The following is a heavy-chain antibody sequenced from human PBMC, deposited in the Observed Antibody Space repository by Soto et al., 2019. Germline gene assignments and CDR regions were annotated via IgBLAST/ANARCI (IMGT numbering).Heavy chain of an antibody. Sequence: GGSLRLSCAASGFTFSSYSMNWVRQAPGKGLEWVSSISSSSSYIYYADSVKGRFTISRDNAKNSLYLQMNSLRAEDTAVYYCERDPDENYGMDLWGQGTTVTVSS. CDR2: ISSSSSYI. CDR3: ERDPDENYGMDL. V-gene: IGHV3-21*01. CDR1: GFTFSSYS. J-gene: IGHJ6*02.